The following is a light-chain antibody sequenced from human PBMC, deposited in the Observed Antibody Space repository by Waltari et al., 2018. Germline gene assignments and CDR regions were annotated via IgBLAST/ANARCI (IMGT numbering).Light chain of an antibody. CDR3: QQSADSPRT. Sequence: IVLTQSPGTLSLSPGERATLSCRASQSIDSSYLAWYQQKLGQAPRLLISSTSKRATGIPDRFSGSGSGTDFTLTIASLAPEDFAVYYCQQSADSPRTFGQGIKVEI. CDR1: QSIDSSY. J-gene: IGKJ1*01. V-gene: IGKV3-20*01. CDR2: STS.